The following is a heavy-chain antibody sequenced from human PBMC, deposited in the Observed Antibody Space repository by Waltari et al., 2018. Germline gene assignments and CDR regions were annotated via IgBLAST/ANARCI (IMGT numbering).Heavy chain of an antibody. J-gene: IGHJ4*02. D-gene: IGHD1-1*01. Sequence: QLQLQESGPGLVKPSETLSLTCTVSGGSISSSSYYLGWIRQPPGKGLEWIGSIYYSGSTYYNPSLKSRVTISVDTSKNQFSLKLSSVTAADTAVYYCARWNADSGPGYWGQGTLVTVSS. CDR3: ARWNADSGPGY. CDR2: IYYSGST. V-gene: IGHV4-39*07. CDR1: GGSISSSSYY.